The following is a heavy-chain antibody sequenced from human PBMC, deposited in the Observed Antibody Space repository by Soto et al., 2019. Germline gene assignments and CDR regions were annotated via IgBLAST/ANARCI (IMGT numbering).Heavy chain of an antibody. CDR1: GFTFSDYY. J-gene: IGHJ4*02. D-gene: IGHD6-13*01. Sequence: PGGSLRLSCAASGFTFSDYYMTWIRQAPGSGLEWVSYISSSSGTISYANSVEGRFTISRDNAQNSLYLQMTSLRAEDTAVYYCARGTYRSKTDFDYWGQGTLVTVSS. CDR3: ARGTYRSKTDFDY. V-gene: IGHV3-11*01. CDR2: ISSSSGTI.